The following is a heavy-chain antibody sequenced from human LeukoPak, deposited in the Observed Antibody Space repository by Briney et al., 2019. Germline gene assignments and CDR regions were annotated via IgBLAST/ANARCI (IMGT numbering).Heavy chain of an antibody. Sequence: GGSLRLSCAASGFTFSSYAMSWVRQAPGKGLEWVSAISGSGGSTCYADSVKGRFTISRDNSKNTLYLQMNSLRAEDTAVYYCAKDSGMVITEYFQHWGQGTLVTVSS. J-gene: IGHJ1*01. CDR3: AKDSGMVITEYFQH. D-gene: IGHD3-3*01. CDR2: ISGSGGST. CDR1: GFTFSSYA. V-gene: IGHV3-23*01.